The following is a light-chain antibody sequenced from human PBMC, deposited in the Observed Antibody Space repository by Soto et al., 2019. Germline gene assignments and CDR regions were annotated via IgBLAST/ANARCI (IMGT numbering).Light chain of an antibody. J-gene: IGLJ1*01. CDR1: TSDVGGYDY. Sequence: QSALTQPASVSGSPGQSITISCTGTTSDVGGYDYVSWYQQHPGKVPKLMIFDVNNRPSGVSDRFSGSKSGNTASLTISGLQAEDEADYYCSSDTSSFTYVFGSGTKVTVL. V-gene: IGLV2-14*03. CDR3: SSDTSSFTYV. CDR2: DVN.